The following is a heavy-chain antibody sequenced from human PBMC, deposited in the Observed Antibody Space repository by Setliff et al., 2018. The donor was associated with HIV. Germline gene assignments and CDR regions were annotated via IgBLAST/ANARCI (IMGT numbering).Heavy chain of an antibody. D-gene: IGHD2-15*01. J-gene: IGHJ6*02. CDR3: AKGRVYGGNGHYGMDV. V-gene: IGHV3-48*01. CDR2: ISSSTSTI. CDR1: GFTFSSYS. Sequence: GGSLRLSCAASGFTFSSYSMSWVRQAPGKGLEWVSYISSSTSTIYYADSVKGRFTISRDNAKNSLYLQMNSLRAEDTAVYYCAKGRVYGGNGHYGMDVWGQGTTVTVSS.